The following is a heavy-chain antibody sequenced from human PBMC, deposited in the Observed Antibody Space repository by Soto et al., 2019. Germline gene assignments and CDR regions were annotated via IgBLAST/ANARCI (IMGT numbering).Heavy chain of an antibody. CDR2: IDPRGGGT. CDR1: GYRFTKYY. Sequence: QVQLVQSGPEVKKPGASVKISCRASGYRFTKYYVHWVRQAPGQGLEWMGVIDPRGGGTTYAQKFQDRVTMTRDSALSTDFLDLASLRSEDTAMYFCASHCSTRCSDWIDPWGQGTLVIVSS. J-gene: IGHJ5*02. CDR3: ASHCSTRCSDWIDP. D-gene: IGHD2-15*01. V-gene: IGHV1-46*03.